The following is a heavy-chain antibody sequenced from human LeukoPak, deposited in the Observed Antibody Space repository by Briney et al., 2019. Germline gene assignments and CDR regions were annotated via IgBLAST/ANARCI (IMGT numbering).Heavy chain of an antibody. CDR1: GYTFTSYD. J-gene: IGHJ6*02. CDR2: MNPNSGNT. CDR3: ARGLPKWLGFQGMDV. Sequence: GASVKVSCKASGYTFTSYDINWVRQATGQGLEWMGWMNPNSGNTGYAQKFQGRVTMTRNTSISTAYMELSSLRSENTAVYYCARGLPKWLGFQGMDVWGQGTTVTVSS. D-gene: IGHD5-12*01. V-gene: IGHV1-8*01.